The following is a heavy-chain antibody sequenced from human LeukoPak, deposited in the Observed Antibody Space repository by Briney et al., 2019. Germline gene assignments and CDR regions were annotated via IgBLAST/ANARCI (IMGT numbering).Heavy chain of an antibody. V-gene: IGHV4-4*07. CDR3: ARGPPTSYWRFDY. J-gene: IGHJ4*02. CDR1: GGSISSYY. D-gene: IGHD3-9*01. CDR2: ISSSGST. Sequence: SETLSLTSTVSGGSISSYYWNWIRQPAGKGLEWIGHISSSGSTNYNSSLKTLVTTSVDTSKNQFSLRLSSVTAADTAVYYCARGPPTSYWRFDYWGQGTLVTVSS.